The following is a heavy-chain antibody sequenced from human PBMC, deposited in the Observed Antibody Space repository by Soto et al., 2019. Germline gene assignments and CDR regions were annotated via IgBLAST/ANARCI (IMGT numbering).Heavy chain of an antibody. Sequence: EVQLLESGGGLVQPGGSLRLSCATSGFTLSNYAMNWVRQSPGQGLEWVSSISASGDSTYYPESVKGRFTVSRDNSKNTLYLQIDSLRAEDTAVYYCAKGGSLTGYFTSDYWGQGALVTVSS. CDR1: GFTLSNYA. V-gene: IGHV3-23*01. CDR3: AKGGSLTGYFTSDY. D-gene: IGHD3-9*01. CDR2: ISASGDST. J-gene: IGHJ4*02.